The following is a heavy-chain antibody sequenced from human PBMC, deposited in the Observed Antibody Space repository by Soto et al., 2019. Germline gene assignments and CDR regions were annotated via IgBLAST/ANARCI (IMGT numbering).Heavy chain of an antibody. D-gene: IGHD3-16*01. V-gene: IGHV3-48*01. J-gene: IGHJ4*02. CDR1: GFTFSSYS. CDR2: ISSSSSTI. CDR3: AEEGALGIYYFDY. Sequence: GGSLRLSCAASGFTFSSYSMNWVRQAPGKGLEWVSYISSSSSTIYYADSVKGRFTISRDNAKNSLYLQMNSLRPEDTAVYYCAEEGALGIYYFDYWGQGNLLTVSS.